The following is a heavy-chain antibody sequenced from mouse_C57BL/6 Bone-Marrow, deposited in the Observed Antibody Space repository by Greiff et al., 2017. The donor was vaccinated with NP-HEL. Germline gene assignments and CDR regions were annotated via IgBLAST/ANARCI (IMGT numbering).Heavy chain of an antibody. CDR3: ARSLSNFNYYAMDY. CDR2: IHPNSGST. V-gene: IGHV1-64*01. CDR1: GYTFTSYW. J-gene: IGHJ4*01. Sequence: QVQLQQPGAELVKPGASVKLSCKASGYTFTSYWMHWVKQRPGQGLEWIGMIHPNSGSTNYNEKFKGKATLTVDKSSSTAYRELSRLTSEDSAVYDCARSLSNFNYYAMDYWGQGTTVTVSS. D-gene: IGHD2-5*01.